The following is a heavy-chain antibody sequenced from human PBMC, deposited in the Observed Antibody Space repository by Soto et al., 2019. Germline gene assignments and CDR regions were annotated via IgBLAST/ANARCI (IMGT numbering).Heavy chain of an antibody. Sequence: ASVKGSCSASGYTFTSYDINWVRQATGQGLERTGWMNPNIGNTGYAQKRQARFTMTRHTSISTAYMELSSLRSEDAAVYYCARVCRSDGGSGIAVAGTLYSMDVWGQGTTVTVAS. CDR2: MNPNIGNT. CDR3: ARVCRSDGGSGIAVAGTLYSMDV. J-gene: IGHJ6*02. D-gene: IGHD6-19*01. V-gene: IGHV1-8*01. CDR1: GYTFTSYD.